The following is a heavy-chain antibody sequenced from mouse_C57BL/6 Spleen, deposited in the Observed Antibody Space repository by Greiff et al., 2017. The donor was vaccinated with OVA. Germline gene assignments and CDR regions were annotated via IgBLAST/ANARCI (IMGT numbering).Heavy chain of an antibody. CDR1: GFTFSNYW. Sequence: EVKLMESGGGLVQPGGSMKLSCVASGFTFSNYWMNWVRQSPEKGLEWVAQIRLKSDNYATHYAESVKGRFTISRDDSKSSVYLQMNNLRAEDTGMYYCTEGFEYYGSSYAMDYWGQGTSVTVSS. D-gene: IGHD1-1*01. CDR3: TEGFEYYGSSYAMDY. V-gene: IGHV6-3*01. J-gene: IGHJ4*01. CDR2: IRLKSDNYAT.